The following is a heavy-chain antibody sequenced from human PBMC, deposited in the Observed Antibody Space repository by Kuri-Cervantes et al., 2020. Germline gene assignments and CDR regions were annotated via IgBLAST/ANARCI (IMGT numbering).Heavy chain of an antibody. CDR3: ARALLNYQDSSGYYDY. CDR1: GFTFSSYG. CDR2: IRYDGSNK. V-gene: IGHV3-30*02. D-gene: IGHD3-22*01. Sequence: GESLKISCAASGFTFSSYGMHWVRQAPGKGLEWVAFIRYDGSNKYYADSVKGRFTISRDNAKNSLYLQMNSLRAEDTAVYYCARALLNYQDSSGYYDYWGQGTLVTVSS. J-gene: IGHJ4*02.